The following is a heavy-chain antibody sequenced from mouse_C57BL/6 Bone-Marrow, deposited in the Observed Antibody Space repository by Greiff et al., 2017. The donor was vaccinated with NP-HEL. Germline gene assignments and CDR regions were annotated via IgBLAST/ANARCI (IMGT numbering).Heavy chain of an antibody. CDR3: ARWGYGSSYWYFDV. Sequence: DQLQQSGAELARPGASVKLSCKASGYTFTSYGISWVKQRTGQGLEWIGEIYPRSGNTYYNEKFKGKATLTADKSSSTAYMELRSLTSEDSAVYFCARWGYGSSYWYFDVWGTGTTVTVSS. J-gene: IGHJ1*03. D-gene: IGHD1-1*01. CDR2: IYPRSGNT. CDR1: GYTFTSYG. V-gene: IGHV1-81*01.